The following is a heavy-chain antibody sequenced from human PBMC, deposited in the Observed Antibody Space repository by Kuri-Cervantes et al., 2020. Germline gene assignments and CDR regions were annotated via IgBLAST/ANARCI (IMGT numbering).Heavy chain of an antibody. V-gene: IGHV1-46*01. J-gene: IGHJ4*02. CDR2: INPSGGST. Sequence: AAVKVSCKASGYTFTSYYMHWVRQAPGQGREWMGIINPSGGSTSYAQKFQGRATMTRDTSTSTVYMKLSSLRSEDTAVYYCARRRGIAVDYWGQGTLVTVSS. CDR1: GYTFTSYY. D-gene: IGHD6-13*01. CDR3: ARRRGIAVDY.